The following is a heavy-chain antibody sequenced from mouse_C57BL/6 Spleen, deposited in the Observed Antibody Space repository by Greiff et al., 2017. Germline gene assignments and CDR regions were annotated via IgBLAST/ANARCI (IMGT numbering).Heavy chain of an antibody. D-gene: IGHD2-4*01. J-gene: IGHJ4*01. CDR2: IYPRDGST. CDR1: GYTFTDHT. CDR3: ARSKGNYDTLYAMDY. Sequence: QVQLQQSDAELVKPGASVKISCKVSGYTFTDHTIHWMKQRPEQGLEWIGYIYPRDGSTKYNEKFKGQATLTADKSSSTAYMKLNILTSEDSAVYFCARSKGNYDTLYAMDYWGQGTSVTVSS. V-gene: IGHV1-78*01.